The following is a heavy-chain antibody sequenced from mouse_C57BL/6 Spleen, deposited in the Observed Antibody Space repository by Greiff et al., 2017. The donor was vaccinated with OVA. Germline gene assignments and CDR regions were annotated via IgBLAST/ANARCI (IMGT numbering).Heavy chain of an antibody. CDR1: GYTFTDYN. CDR3: AREFITTVVAGFDY. J-gene: IGHJ2*01. CDR2: INPNNGGT. Sequence: EVQLQQSGPELVKPGASVKMSCKASGYTFTDYNMHWVKQSHGKSLEWIGYINPNNGGTSYNQKFKGKATLTVNKSSSTAYMELRSLTSEDSAVYYCAREFITTVVAGFDYWGQGTTLTVSS. D-gene: IGHD1-1*01. V-gene: IGHV1-22*01.